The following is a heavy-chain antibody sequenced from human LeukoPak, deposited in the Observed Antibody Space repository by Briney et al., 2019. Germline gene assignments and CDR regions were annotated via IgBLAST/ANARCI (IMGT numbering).Heavy chain of an antibody. Sequence: GESLNISWKGSGYAFTSYRIGWSRQMPGKGLEWIGTINPGDSDTRYSPSFEGHVTISANKPINNAYLQWSSMKASDTAMYYCARRRQVGTRYYFDYWGQGTLVTVSS. CDR3: ARRRQVGTRYYFDY. V-gene: IGHV5-51*01. CDR2: INPGDSDT. D-gene: IGHD2-21*02. CDR1: GYAFTSYR. J-gene: IGHJ4*02.